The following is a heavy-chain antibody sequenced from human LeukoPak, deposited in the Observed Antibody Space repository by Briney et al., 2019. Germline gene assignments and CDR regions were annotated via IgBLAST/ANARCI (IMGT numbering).Heavy chain of an antibody. CDR2: ISAYNGNT. CDR1: GFTFTSYG. V-gene: IGHV1-18*04. Sequence: ASVKVSCKTSGFTFTSYGISWMRQAPGQGLEWMAWISAYNGNTNYAQKLQGRVTMTTDTSTSTAYMELRSLRSDDTAVYYCASNSKNGYFQHWGQGTLVTVSS. D-gene: IGHD1-1*01. CDR3: ASNSKNGYFQH. J-gene: IGHJ1*01.